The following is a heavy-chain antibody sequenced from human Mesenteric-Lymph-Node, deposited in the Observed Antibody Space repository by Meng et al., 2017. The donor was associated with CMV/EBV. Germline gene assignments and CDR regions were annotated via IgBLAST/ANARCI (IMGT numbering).Heavy chain of an antibody. CDR3: VREDGVVASRGNRFDP. V-gene: IGHV3-74*01. Sequence: GGSLRLSCAASGFAFSAYWMHWARQAPRKGLVWVSRINHDGSNTIYADSVKGRFTISRDNAKNTLYLQMNTLRAEDTAVYYCVREDGVVASRGNRFDPWGQGTLVTVSS. CDR1: GFAFSAYW. CDR2: INHDGSNT. D-gene: IGHD3-3*01. J-gene: IGHJ5*02.